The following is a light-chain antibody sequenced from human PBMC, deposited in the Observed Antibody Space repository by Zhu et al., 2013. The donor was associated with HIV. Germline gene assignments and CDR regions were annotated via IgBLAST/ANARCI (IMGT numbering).Light chain of an antibody. CDR3: SSYTTLNMHYV. CDR2: EVS. V-gene: IGLV2-14*03. J-gene: IGLJ1*01. Sequence: QSALTQPASVSGSPGQSVTISCTGTSSDIGAYNFVSWYQQYPGKAPKLLIYEVSHRPSGVSSRFSASKSGNTASLTISGLQAEDEAYYYCSSYTTLNMHYVFATGTEVTVL. CDR1: SSDIGAYNF.